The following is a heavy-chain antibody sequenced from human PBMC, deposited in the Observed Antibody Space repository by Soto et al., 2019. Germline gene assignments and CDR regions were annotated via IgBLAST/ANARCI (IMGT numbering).Heavy chain of an antibody. V-gene: IGHV1-18*01. CDR3: ARYSGCSGGSCYFDYVDY. CDR1: GYTFTSYG. Sequence: QVQLVQSGAEVKKPGASVKVSCKASGYTFTSYGISWVRQAPGQGLEWMGWISAYNGNTNYAQKLQGRVTMTTDTSPSTAYMELRCLSSDDTAVYYCARYSGCSGGSCYFDYVDYWGQGTLVTFSA. D-gene: IGHD2-15*01. J-gene: IGHJ4*02. CDR2: ISAYNGNT.